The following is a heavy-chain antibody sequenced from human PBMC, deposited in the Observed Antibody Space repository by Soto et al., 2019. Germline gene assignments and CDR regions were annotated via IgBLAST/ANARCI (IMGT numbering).Heavy chain of an antibody. CDR1: GFTFTDYA. D-gene: IGHD1-26*01. CDR2: ISADGEKS. J-gene: IGHJ4*02. Sequence: DVQLFESGGGFIQPGGSLRLSCAASGFTFTDYAFSWVRQAPGQGLEWVSVISADGEKSLHADSVKGRFTISRDNSKNTIYLHMTSLRVDDTAVYFCAREMPLGGILGAEPFDYWGQGTLVTVSS. V-gene: IGHV3-23*01. CDR3: AREMPLGGILGAEPFDY.